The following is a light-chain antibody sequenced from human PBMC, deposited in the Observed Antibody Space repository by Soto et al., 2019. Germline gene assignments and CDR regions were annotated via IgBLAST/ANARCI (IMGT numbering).Light chain of an antibody. CDR3: QQRSNWPPYT. Sequence: XXLTXXXXXLXXXXGXXATLXXRASQSXSSYLAWYQQKPGQAPRLLIYDASNRATGIPARFSGXGXXXXXXLXISSLEPEDFAVYYCQQRSNWPPYTFGQGTKLEIK. V-gene: IGKV3-11*01. CDR2: DAS. J-gene: IGKJ2*01. CDR1: QSXSSY.